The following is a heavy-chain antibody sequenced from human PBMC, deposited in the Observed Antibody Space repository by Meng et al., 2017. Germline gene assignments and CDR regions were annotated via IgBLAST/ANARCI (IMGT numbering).Heavy chain of an antibody. CDR3: ARVVGKLGIAAATRFDP. D-gene: IGHD6-13*01. Sequence: VQLRELGPGLVKPPQTLSLTCTVSGGSISSGGYYWSWIRQHPGKGLEWIGYIYYSGSTYYNPSLKSLVTISVDTSKNQFSLKLSSVTAADTAVYYCARVVGKLGIAAATRFDPWGQGTLVTVSS. CDR1: GGSISSGGYY. V-gene: IGHV4-31*01. J-gene: IGHJ5*02. CDR2: IYYSGST.